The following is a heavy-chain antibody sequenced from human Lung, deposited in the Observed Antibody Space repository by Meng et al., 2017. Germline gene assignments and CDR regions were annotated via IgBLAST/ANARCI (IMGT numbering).Heavy chain of an antibody. CDR1: GFTFSDYS. CDR2: ISSGSSYI. CDR3: ARDYGGNSGGY. Sequence: VSMVESGGGLVNAGVPLTLSGAASGFTFSDYSMNWVRQAPGKGLEWVSSISSGSSYIYYADSVKGRFTISRDNAKNSLYLHMNSLRVEDTGLYYCARDYGGNSGGYWGQGTLVTVSS. V-gene: IGHV3-21*03. J-gene: IGHJ4*02. D-gene: IGHD4-23*01.